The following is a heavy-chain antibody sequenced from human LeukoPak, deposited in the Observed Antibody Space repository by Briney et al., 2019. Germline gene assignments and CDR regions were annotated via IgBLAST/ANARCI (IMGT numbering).Heavy chain of an antibody. V-gene: IGHV1-8*01. CDR3: ARGVHYDILMRPHYYYYGRHYYYYGMDV. D-gene: IGHD3-9*01. Sequence: GASVKVSCKASGYTFTSYDINWVRQATGQGLEWMGWMNPNSGNTGYAQKFQGRGTMTRNTSIRTAYMELSSLKSEDTAVYYCARGVHYDILMRPHYYYYGRHYYYYGMDVWGQGTTVTVSS. J-gene: IGHJ6*02. CDR2: MNPNSGNT. CDR1: GYTFTSYD.